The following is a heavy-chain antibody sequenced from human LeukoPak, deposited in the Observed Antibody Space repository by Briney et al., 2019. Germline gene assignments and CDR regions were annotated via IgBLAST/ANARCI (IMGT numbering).Heavy chain of an antibody. CDR1: GFTFNSYA. V-gene: IGHV3-23*01. CDR2: IRGSGSET. D-gene: IGHD3-3*01. CDR3: AKDRLRFLIPHD. J-gene: IGHJ4*02. Sequence: GGSLRLSCAGSGFTFNSYAMSWVRQAPGKGLEGVCGIRGSGSETFYADSVKGRFTISRDNSINTLYLQMNSLRVEDTALYYCAKDRLRFLIPHDWGQGTLVTVSS.